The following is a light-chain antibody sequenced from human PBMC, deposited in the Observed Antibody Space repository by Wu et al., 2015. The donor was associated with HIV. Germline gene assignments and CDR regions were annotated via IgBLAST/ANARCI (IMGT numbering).Light chain of an antibody. J-gene: IGKJ4*01. CDR3: QQRSNWPLT. CDR1: QSVSRY. Sequence: EIVVTQSPATLSLSPGERATLSCRASQSVSRYLAWYQQKPGQAPRLLIYDASNRATGIPARFSGSGSRTDFTLTISSLEPEDFAVYYCQQRSNWPLTFGGGTKVEIK. V-gene: IGKV3-11*01. CDR2: DAS.